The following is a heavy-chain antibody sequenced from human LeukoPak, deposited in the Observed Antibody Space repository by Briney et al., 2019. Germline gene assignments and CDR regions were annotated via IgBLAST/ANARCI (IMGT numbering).Heavy chain of an antibody. Sequence: ASVKVSCKASGYAFTSYYMHWVRQAPGQGLEWMGWISAYNGNTNYAQKLQGRVTMTTDTSTSTAYMELRSLRSDDTAVYYCAREWGNTGFDYWGQGTLVTVSS. CDR3: AREWGNTGFDY. V-gene: IGHV1-18*04. CDR1: GYAFTSYY. CDR2: ISAYNGNT. J-gene: IGHJ4*02. D-gene: IGHD3-16*01.